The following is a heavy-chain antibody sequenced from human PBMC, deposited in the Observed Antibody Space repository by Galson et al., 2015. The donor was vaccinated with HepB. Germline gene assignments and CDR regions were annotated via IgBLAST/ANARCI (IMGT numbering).Heavy chain of an antibody. D-gene: IGHD3-22*01. Sequence: SLRLSCAASGFTVSSNYMSWVRQAPGKGLEWVSVIYSGGSTYYADSVKGRFTISRDNSKNTLYLQMNSLRAEDTAVYYCARRRNYYDSSGYLNWGQGTLVTVSS. CDR2: IYSGGST. CDR3: ARRRNYYDSSGYLN. CDR1: GFTVSSNY. J-gene: IGHJ4*02. V-gene: IGHV3-66*01.